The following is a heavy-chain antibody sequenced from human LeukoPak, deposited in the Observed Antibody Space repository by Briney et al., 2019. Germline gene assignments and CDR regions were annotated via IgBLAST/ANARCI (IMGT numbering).Heavy chain of an antibody. CDR2: IYHSGST. CDR3: ARHGPSHYYDYHINV. CDR1: GGSISSGGYS. Sequence: SQTLSLTCAVSGGSISSGGYSWSWIRQPPGKGLEWIGYIYHSGSTYYNPSLKSRVTISVDRSKNQFSLKLTSVTAADTAVYYCARHGPSHYYDYHINVWGKGTTVTVSS. V-gene: IGHV4-30-2*01. J-gene: IGHJ6*03.